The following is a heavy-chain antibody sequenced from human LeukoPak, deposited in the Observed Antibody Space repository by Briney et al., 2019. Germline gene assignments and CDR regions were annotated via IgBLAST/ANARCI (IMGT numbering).Heavy chain of an antibody. CDR1: AFTFSDFS. CDR3: AKEDDSWGPNNLDL. J-gene: IGHJ3*01. V-gene: IGHV3-48*02. Sequence: PGGSLRLSCAASAFTFSDFSMSWVRQAPGKGLEWISYIDTSSSVVYYANSVMGRFTVTRDNAKNSLYLQMNGLRDEDTAVYYCAKEDDSWGPNNLDLWGQGTMVTVSS. CDR2: IDTSSSVV. D-gene: IGHD7-27*01.